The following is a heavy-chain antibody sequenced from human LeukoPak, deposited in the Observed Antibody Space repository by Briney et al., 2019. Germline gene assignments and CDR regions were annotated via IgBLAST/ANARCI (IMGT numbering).Heavy chain of an antibody. CDR2: MKEDGSFI. CDR3: ARDPARRFDY. J-gene: IGHJ4*02. D-gene: IGHD2-2*01. CDR1: GFTFNFCNSD. Sequence: GGSLRLSCAASGFTFNFCNSDMNWVHQAPGKRLEWVASMKEDGSFIYYVDSVKGRFTISRDNAKNSLYLQMSSLRTEDTAVYYCARDPARRFDYWGQGTLVTVSS. V-gene: IGHV3-7*01.